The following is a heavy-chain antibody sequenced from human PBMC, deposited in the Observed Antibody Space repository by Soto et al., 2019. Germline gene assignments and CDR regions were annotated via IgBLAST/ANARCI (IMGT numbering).Heavy chain of an antibody. CDR2: IYYSGST. CDR3: ARARDRYNWFDP. V-gene: IGHV4-59*01. CDR1: GVSISSYY. Sequence: LSLTCTVSGVSISSYYWSWIRQPPGKGLEWIGYIYYSGSTNYNPSLKSRVTISVDTSKNQFSLKLSSVTAADTAVYYCARARDRYNWFDPWGQGTLVTVSS. J-gene: IGHJ5*02.